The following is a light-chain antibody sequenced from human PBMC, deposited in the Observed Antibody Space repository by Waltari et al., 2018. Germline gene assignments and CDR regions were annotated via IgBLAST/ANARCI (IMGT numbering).Light chain of an antibody. CDR2: DAS. V-gene: IGKV3-11*01. J-gene: IGKJ4*01. Sequence: EVVLTPSPAILSLSPGERATLSCRASQRVRTFVAWYQQKPGQAPRLLIYDASNRATGIPARFSGSGSGTDFTLTISSLEPEDFAVYYCQQRSDWLTFGGGTRVEIK. CDR3: QQRSDWLT. CDR1: QRVRTF.